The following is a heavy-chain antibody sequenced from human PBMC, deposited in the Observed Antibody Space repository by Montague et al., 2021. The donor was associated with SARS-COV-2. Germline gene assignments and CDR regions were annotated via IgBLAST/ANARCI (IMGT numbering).Heavy chain of an antibody. CDR3: SRRTDILTGYYDY. Sequence: SETLSLTCAVSGGSISHYSWSWIRQPPGPGLEWIGYIYSSGGTNYNPSLNSRVTLSLDAAKTHFSLRLSSVTAADTAVYYCSRRTDILTGYYDYWGQGTLVTVSS. D-gene: IGHD3-9*01. J-gene: IGHJ4*02. CDR1: GGSISHYS. CDR2: IYSSGGT. V-gene: IGHV4-59*01.